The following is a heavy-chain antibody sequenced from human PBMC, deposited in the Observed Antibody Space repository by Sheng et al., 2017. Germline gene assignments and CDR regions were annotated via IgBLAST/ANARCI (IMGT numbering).Heavy chain of an antibody. D-gene: IGHD5-12*01. CDR2: INTDGRGT. Sequence: EVQLVESGGGLVQPGGSLRLSCAASGFTFSSYWMHWVRQAPGKGLVWVSHINTDGRGTNYADSVKGRFTISRDNAKNTLYLQMNSLRAEDTAVYYCARDKGATNWFDPWGQGTLVTVSS. CDR1: GFTFSSYW. CDR3: ARDKGATNWFDP. J-gene: IGHJ5*02. V-gene: IGHV3-74*01.